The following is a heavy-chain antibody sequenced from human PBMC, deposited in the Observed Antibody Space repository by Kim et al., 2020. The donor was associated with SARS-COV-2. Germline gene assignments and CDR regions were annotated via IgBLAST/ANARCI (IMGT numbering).Heavy chain of an antibody. D-gene: IGHD6-13*01. CDR2: IYTSGST. CDR3: AGDSLLIAAAGTDYYYGMDV. V-gene: IGHV4-61*02. Sequence: SETLSLTCTVSGGSISSGSYYWSWIRQPAGKGLEWIGRIYTSGSTNYNPSLKSRVTISVDTSKNQFSLKLSSVTAADTAVYYCAGDSLLIAAAGTDYYYGMDVWGQGTTVTVSS. CDR1: GGSISSGSYY. J-gene: IGHJ6*02.